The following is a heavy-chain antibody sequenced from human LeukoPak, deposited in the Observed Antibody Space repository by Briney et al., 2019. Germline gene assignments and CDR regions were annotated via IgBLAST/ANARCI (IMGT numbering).Heavy chain of an antibody. CDR1: GDSISGYY. D-gene: IGHD5-18*01. CDR2: IYYSGST. J-gene: IGHJ5*02. CDR3: ARAKRGYSYGSFDP. Sequence: SETLSLTCTVSGDSISGYYWSWIRQPPGKGLEWIGYIYYSGSTDYNPSLRGRVTISVATSETQFSLNLSSVTAADTAVYYCARAKRGYSYGSFDPWGQGTLVTVSS. V-gene: IGHV4-59*01.